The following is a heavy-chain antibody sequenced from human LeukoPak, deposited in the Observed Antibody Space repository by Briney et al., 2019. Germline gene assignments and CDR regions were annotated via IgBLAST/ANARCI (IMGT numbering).Heavy chain of an antibody. D-gene: IGHD6-25*01. V-gene: IGHV3-7*01. J-gene: IGHJ4*02. CDR3: GRLTPGQRCLFY. CDR1: GFTFSSSW. CDR2: IKEDGSET. Sequence: PGGSLRLSCAASGFTFSSSWMSWVRQAPGKGLEWVANIKEDGSETYYVDSVKGRFTISRDNAQNSLYLQMNSLRAEDTAVYYCGRLTPGQRCLFYWGQGTLVTVSS.